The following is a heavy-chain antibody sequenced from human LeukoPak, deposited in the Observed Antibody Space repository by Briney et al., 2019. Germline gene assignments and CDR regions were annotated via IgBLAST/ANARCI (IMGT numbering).Heavy chain of an antibody. Sequence: GGSLRLSCAASGFSVSSNYISWVRQAPGKGLEWASVIYSDGSTKYADSVKARFTISRDNSKNTVYLQMNSLRVEDTAVYYCARATLDNWGQGTLVTVSS. CDR1: GFSVSSNY. CDR2: IYSDGST. J-gene: IGHJ4*02. CDR3: ARATLDN. V-gene: IGHV3-53*01.